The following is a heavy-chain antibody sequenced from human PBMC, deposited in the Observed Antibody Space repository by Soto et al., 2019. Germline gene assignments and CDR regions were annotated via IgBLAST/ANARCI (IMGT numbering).Heavy chain of an antibody. V-gene: IGHV1-3*01. J-gene: IGHJ4*02. D-gene: IGHD3-10*01. CDR2: INAGNGNT. Sequence: ASVEVYCTASGYTFSNYGIHWVRQAPGQRLEGMGLINAGNGNTKYSQKFQGRVTLTRDTSASTAYMELSSLRSEDTAVYYCASCPQNCITSSPCCLFFDYWGQGTLVTVSS. CDR1: GYTFSNYG. CDR3: ASCPQNCITSSPCCLFFDY.